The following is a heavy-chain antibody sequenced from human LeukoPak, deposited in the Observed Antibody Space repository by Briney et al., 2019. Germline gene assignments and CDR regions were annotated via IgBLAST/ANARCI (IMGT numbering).Heavy chain of an antibody. CDR3: ARHPPYGFPLTDY. J-gene: IGHJ4*02. CDR1: GGSISSYY. V-gene: IGHV4-59*08. Sequence: PSETLSLTCTVSGGSISSYYWSWIRQPPGKGLEWIGYIYYSGSTNYNPSLKSRVTISVDTSKNQFSLKLSSVTAADTAVYYCARHPPYGFPLTDYWGQGTLVTVSS. CDR2: IYYSGST. D-gene: IGHD3-10*01.